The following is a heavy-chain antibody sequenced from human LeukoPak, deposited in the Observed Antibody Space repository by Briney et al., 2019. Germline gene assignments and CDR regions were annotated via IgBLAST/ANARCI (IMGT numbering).Heavy chain of an antibody. D-gene: IGHD6-19*01. V-gene: IGHV3-66*01. CDR2: IYSGGGT. J-gene: IGHJ6*03. CDR3: AKALKVVAGSGPVDYYYYMDV. CDR1: GFTVSSNY. Sequence: GGSLRLSCAASGFTVSSNYLTWVRQAPGKGLEWVSIIYSGGGTFYADSVKGRFTISRDNSKNTLFLQMNSLRVEDTAVYYCAKALKVVAGSGPVDYYYYMDVWGKGTTVTISS.